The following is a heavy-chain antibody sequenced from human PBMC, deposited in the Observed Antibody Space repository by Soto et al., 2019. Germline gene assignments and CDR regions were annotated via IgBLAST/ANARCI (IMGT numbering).Heavy chain of an antibody. CDR1: GGSISSGGYY. J-gene: IGHJ5*02. CDR3: ARGSYYDSSGYYGP. Sequence: SETLSLTCTVSGGSISSGGYYWSWIRHHPGKGLEWIGYIYYSGSTYYNPSLKSRVTISVDTSKNQFSLKLSSVTAADTAVYYCARGSYYDSSGYYGPWGQGTLVT. V-gene: IGHV4-31*03. D-gene: IGHD3-22*01. CDR2: IYYSGST.